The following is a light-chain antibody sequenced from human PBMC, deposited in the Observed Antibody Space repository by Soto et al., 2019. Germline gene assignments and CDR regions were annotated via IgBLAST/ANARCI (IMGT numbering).Light chain of an antibody. Sequence: DIQMTQSPSTLSASVGDRVTITFRASQAIRNDLGWYQQKPGKAPNLLIFGASNLQPGVPFRFSASGSGTEFTLTITSLQSEDFAVYYCQQYNEWPITFGQGTRLEIK. V-gene: IGKV1-17*01. CDR2: GAS. CDR3: QQYNEWPIT. CDR1: QAIRND. J-gene: IGKJ5*01.